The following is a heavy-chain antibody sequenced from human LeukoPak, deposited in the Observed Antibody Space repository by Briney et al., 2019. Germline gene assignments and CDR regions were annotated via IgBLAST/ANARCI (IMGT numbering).Heavy chain of an antibody. V-gene: IGHV3-64*01. CDR1: GFTFSSYA. CDR2: ISSNGGST. Sequence: GGSLRLSCAASGFTFSSYAMHWVGQAPGKGLEYVSAISSNGGSTYYANSVKGRFTISRDNSKNTLYLQMGSLRAEDMAVYYCATSNSGSLKLDYWGQGTLVTVSS. CDR3: ATSNSGSLKLDY. J-gene: IGHJ4*02. D-gene: IGHD3-10*01.